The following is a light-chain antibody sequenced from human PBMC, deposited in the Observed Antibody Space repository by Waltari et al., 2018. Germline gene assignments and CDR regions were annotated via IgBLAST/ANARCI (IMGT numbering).Light chain of an antibody. CDR3: QQRRNLPLT. CDR2: DTS. V-gene: IGKV3-11*01. CDR1: QSVDMY. J-gene: IGKJ4*01. Sequence: EIWLTQSPAPLFLSPGERAPLSCRASQSVDMYLAWYQQRPGQAPRLLIYDTSNRATGIPVRFSGSGSETDFSLTISSLEPEDFAVYYCQQRRNLPLTFGGGTKVEIK.